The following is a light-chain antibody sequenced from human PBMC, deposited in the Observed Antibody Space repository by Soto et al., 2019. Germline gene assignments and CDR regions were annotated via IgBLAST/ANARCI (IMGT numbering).Light chain of an antibody. CDR3: QQYNDWPWT. Sequence: EVVMTQSPATLSVSPGERATLSCRASQSVSSNLAWYQRKPGQAPSLLIYGASTRATGIPARFSGSGSGTGFTLTISSLQSEDFAVYYCQQYNDWPWTFGQGTKVDIK. J-gene: IGKJ1*01. CDR2: GAS. V-gene: IGKV3-15*01. CDR1: QSVSSN.